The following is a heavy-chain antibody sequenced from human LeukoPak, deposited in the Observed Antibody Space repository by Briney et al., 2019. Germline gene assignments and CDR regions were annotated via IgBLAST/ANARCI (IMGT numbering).Heavy chain of an antibody. V-gene: IGHV1-18*01. Sequence: ASVKVSCKASGYTFTSHDINWVRQAPGQGLEWMGWISANNDNTIYAQKFQGRVAMTTDTSTSTAYMELRSLRSDDTAVYYCARDEAAAGYFDYWGQGTLVTVSS. CDR2: ISANNDNT. CDR3: ARDEAAAGYFDY. D-gene: IGHD6-13*01. J-gene: IGHJ4*02. CDR1: GYTFTSHD.